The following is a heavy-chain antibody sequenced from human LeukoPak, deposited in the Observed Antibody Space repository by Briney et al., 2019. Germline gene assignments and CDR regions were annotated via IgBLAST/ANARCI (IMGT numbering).Heavy chain of an antibody. J-gene: IGHJ4*02. V-gene: IGHV4-34*01. CDR1: GFTFSSYA. D-gene: IGHD5-24*01. CDR3: ARALKMATTPFDY. CDR2: INHSGST. Sequence: GSLRLSCAATGFTFSSYAMSWIRQPPGKGLDWIGEINHSGSTNYNPSLKSRVTISVDTSKNQFSLKLSSVTAADTAVYYCARALKMATTPFDYWGQGTLVTVSS.